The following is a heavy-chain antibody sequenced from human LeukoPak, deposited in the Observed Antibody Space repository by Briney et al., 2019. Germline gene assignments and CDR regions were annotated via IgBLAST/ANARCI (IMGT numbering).Heavy chain of an antibody. Sequence: GGSLRLSCAASGFTVSSNYMSWVRQAPGKGLEWVSVIYSGGSTYYADSVKGRFTISRDNSKNTLYLQMNSLRAEDTAVYYCARDADDSGGLRYFDYWGQGTLVTVSS. CDR1: GFTVSSNY. CDR2: IYSGGST. J-gene: IGHJ4*01. D-gene: IGHD3-22*01. CDR3: ARDADDSGGLRYFDY. V-gene: IGHV3-53*01.